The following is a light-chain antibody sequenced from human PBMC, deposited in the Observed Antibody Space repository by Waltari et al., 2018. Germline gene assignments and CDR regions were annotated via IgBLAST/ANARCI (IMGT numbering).Light chain of an antibody. J-gene: IGLJ3*02. V-gene: IGLV4-69*02. CDR3: QTWGTGTLRV. CDR1: SGHSNYA. Sequence: QPVLTQSPSASASLGDSVTLTCTLSSGHSNYAVEWPKKQPEKGPRYLMRVKSDGCYNKGDGIPDRFSGSRFGAERYLPISSLQSEDEADYYCQTWGTGTLRVFGGGTKLTVL. CDR2: VKSDGCY.